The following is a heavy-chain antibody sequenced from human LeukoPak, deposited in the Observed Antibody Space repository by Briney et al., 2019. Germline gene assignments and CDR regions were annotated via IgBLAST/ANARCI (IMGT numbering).Heavy chain of an antibody. CDR3: ARWDYYDRGRAFDI. Sequence: SETLSLTCTVSGGSISSYYWIWIRQPPGKGLEWIGYIYYTGSINYNPSLKSRVTISVDTSKNQFSLKLSSVTAAYTAVYYCARWDYYDRGRAFDIWGQGTMVTVSS. D-gene: IGHD3-22*01. J-gene: IGHJ3*02. CDR1: GGSISSYY. CDR2: IYYTGSI. V-gene: IGHV4-59*01.